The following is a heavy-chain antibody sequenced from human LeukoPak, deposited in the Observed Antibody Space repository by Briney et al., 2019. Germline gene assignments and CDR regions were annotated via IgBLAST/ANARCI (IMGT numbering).Heavy chain of an antibody. CDR1: GYTFTGYY. Sequence: ASVKVSCKVSGYTFTGYYIHWVRQAPGQGLEWMGWINPNSGGTNYAQKFQGRVTVTRDMPISTAFMELSNLRSDDTAIYYCASGYCSGVCYYDYWGQGTLVTVS. CDR3: ASGYCSGVCYYDY. CDR2: INPNSGGT. J-gene: IGHJ4*02. D-gene: IGHD2-21*02. V-gene: IGHV1-2*02.